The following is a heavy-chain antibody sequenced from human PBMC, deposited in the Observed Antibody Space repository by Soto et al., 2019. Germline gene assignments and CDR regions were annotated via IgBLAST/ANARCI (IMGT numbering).Heavy chain of an antibody. J-gene: IGHJ4*02. CDR2: INPILSMS. D-gene: IGHD3-10*01. CDR3: ATSYGSGYRAFDY. CDR1: GDTFAFYS. Sequence: QVQLVQSGAEVKRPGSSVKVSCKASGDTFAFYSINWVRQAPGLGLEWMGRINPILSMSNYAQRFQGRVTMTVDKSTSTAFMVLNSLRSEDTAMYYCATSYGSGYRAFDYWGQGALVTVSS. V-gene: IGHV1-69*02.